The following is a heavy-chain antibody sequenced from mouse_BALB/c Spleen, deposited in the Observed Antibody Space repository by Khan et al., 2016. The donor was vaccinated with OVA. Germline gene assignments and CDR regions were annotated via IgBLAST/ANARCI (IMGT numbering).Heavy chain of an antibody. CDR1: GYSFTSYW. V-gene: IGHV1-5*01. Sequence: EVQLQQSGTVLARPGASVKMSCKASGYSFTSYWMHWVKQRPGLGLEWIGAIYPGISDTRYNQKFKGKAKLTAVTSASTAYMELSSLTNDDSAVYYCTRSYESYYFDYGGQGTLLTVSS. J-gene: IGHJ2*01. CDR2: IYPGISDT. CDR3: TRSYESYYFDY. D-gene: IGHD2-3*01.